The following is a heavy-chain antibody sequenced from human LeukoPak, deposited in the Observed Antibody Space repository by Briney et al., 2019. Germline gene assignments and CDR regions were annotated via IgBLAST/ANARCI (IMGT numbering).Heavy chain of an antibody. CDR1: GFTFSSHA. CDR2: ISGSGGST. Sequence: ESGGSLRLSCAASGFTFSSHAMSWVRQAPGKGLEWVSAISGSGGSTYYADSVKGRFTISRDKSKSTLYLQMNSLRAEDTAVYYCAKDRTHRRYYDSTGYYNQYDYWGQGALVTVSS. D-gene: IGHD3-22*01. CDR3: AKDRTHRRYYDSTGYYNQYDY. V-gene: IGHV3-23*01. J-gene: IGHJ4*02.